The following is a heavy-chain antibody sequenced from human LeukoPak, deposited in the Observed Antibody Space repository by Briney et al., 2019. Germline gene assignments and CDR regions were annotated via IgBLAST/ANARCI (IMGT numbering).Heavy chain of an antibody. CDR2: ISYDGSNK. J-gene: IGHJ6*02. V-gene: IGHV3-30*03. CDR1: GFTFSSYG. Sequence: PGRSLRLSCAASGFTFSSYGMHWVRQAPGKGLEWVADISYDGSNKYYADSVKGRFTTSRDDSKNTLYLQMNSLRAEDTAVHYCARRLAVAGMEYSGMDVWGQGTTVTVSS. CDR3: ARRLAVAGMEYSGMDV. D-gene: IGHD6-13*01.